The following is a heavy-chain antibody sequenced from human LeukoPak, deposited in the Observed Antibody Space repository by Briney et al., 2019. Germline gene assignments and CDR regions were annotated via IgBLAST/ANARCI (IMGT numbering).Heavy chain of an antibody. D-gene: IGHD6-6*01. CDR2: INHSGST. CDR1: GGSFSGYY. J-gene: IGHJ4*02. Sequence: PSETLSLTCAVYGGSFSGYYWSWIRQPPGKGLEWIGEINHSGSTNYNPSLKSRVTISVDTSKNQFSLKLSSVTAADTAVYYCARGGPSSYFGYWGQGTLVTVSS. V-gene: IGHV4-34*01. CDR3: ARGGPSSYFGY.